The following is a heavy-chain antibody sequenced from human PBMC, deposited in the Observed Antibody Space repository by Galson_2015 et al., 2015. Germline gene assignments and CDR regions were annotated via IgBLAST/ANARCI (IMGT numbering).Heavy chain of an antibody. Sequence: SLRLSCAASGFTFSSYRMNWVRQAPGKGLEWVSSISSSSSYIYYADSVKGRFTISRDNAKNSLYLQMNSLRAEDTAVYYCARGGGYCSSTSCYNGYWGQGTLATVSS. CDR1: GFTFSSYR. CDR2: ISSSSSYI. V-gene: IGHV3-21*01. CDR3: ARGGGYCSSTSCYNGY. D-gene: IGHD2-2*02. J-gene: IGHJ4*02.